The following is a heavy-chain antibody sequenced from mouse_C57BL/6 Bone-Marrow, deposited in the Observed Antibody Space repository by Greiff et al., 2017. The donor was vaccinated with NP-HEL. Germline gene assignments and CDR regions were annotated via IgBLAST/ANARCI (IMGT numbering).Heavy chain of an antibody. CDR2: INPSTGGT. J-gene: IGHJ3*01. D-gene: IGHD2-4*01. CDR1: GYSFTGYY. Sequence: VQLKESGPELVKPGASVKISCKASGYSFTGYYMNWVKQSPEKSLEWIGEINPSTGGTTYNQKFKAKATLTVDKSSSTAYMQLKSLTSEDSAVYYCVGYYDYDGTWFAYWGQGTLVTVSA. V-gene: IGHV1-42*01. CDR3: VGYYDYDGTWFAY.